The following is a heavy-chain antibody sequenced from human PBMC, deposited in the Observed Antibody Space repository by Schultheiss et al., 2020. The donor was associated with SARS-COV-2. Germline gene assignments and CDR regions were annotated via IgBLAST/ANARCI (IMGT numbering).Heavy chain of an antibody. CDR1: GYTFTSYT. CDR3: ARAIAVAAGGFDP. D-gene: IGHD6-19*01. J-gene: IGHJ5*02. CDR2: INAGTGNT. Sequence: ASVKVSCKASGYTFTSYTLHWVRQAPGQRFEWMGWINAGTGNTKYSQNFQGRVTITRDTSASTAYMELSRLRSDDTAVYYCARAIAVAAGGFDPWGQGTLVTVSS. V-gene: IGHV1-3*01.